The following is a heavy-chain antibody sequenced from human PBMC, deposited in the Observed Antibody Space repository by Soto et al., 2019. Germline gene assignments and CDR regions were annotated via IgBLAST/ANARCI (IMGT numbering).Heavy chain of an antibody. Sequence: GESLKISCKGSGYSFTNYWIGWVRQMPGKGLEWMGVIYPGDSDTRYSPSFQGQVTISADKSISTAYLQWSSLKASDTAMYYCARGALTRIVENWFDPWGQGTLVTVSS. CDR1: GYSFTNYW. CDR2: IYPGDSDT. CDR3: ARGALTRIVENWFDP. D-gene: IGHD1-26*01. V-gene: IGHV5-51*01. J-gene: IGHJ5*02.